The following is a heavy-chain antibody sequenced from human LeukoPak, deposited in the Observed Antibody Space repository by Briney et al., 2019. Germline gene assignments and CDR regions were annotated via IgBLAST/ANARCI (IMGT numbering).Heavy chain of an antibody. CDR3: AREYCSSTSCEEDY. CDR1: GFTFSSYS. J-gene: IGHJ4*02. Sequence: GGSLRLSCAASGFTFSSYSMNWVRQAPGKGLEWVSSISSSSSYIYYADSVKGRFTISRDNAKNSLYLQMNSLRAEDTAVYYCAREYCSSTSCEEDYWGREPWSPSPQ. CDR2: ISSSSSYI. D-gene: IGHD2-2*01. V-gene: IGHV3-21*01.